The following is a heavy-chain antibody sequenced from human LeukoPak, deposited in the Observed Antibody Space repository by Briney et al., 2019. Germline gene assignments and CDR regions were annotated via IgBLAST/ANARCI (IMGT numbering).Heavy chain of an antibody. CDR1: GFTVSSNY. V-gene: IGHV3-21*01. CDR2: ITSTSSYV. D-gene: IGHD6-6*01. CDR3: ARGTSSSPYPFDY. J-gene: IGHJ4*02. Sequence: GGSLRLSCAASGFTVSSNYMSWVRQAPGKGLEWVSSITSTSSYVYYADSVKGRFTISRDNAKNSLYLQLNSLRADDTAVYYCARGTSSSPYPFDYWGQGTLVTVSS.